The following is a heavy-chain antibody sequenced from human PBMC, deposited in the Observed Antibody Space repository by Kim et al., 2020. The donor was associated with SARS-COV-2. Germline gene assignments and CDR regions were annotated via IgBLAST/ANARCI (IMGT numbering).Heavy chain of an antibody. J-gene: IGHJ6*02. CDR2: ISYYGSNK. Sequence: GGSLRLSCAASGFTFSSYGMHWVRQAPGKGLEWVAVISYYGSNKYYADSVKGRFTISRDNSKNTLYLQMNSLRAEDTAAYSCSAAKPTDYGMSVWGQGTT. CDR1: GFTFSSYG. CDR3: SAAKPTDYGMSV. V-gene: IGHV3-30*03. D-gene: IGHD6-13*01.